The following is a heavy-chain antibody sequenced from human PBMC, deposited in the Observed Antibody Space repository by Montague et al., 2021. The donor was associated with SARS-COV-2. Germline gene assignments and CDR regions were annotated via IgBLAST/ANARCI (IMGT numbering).Heavy chain of an antibody. CDR1: GFTFSSYG. CDR3: ARELVRYYYGMDV. J-gene: IGHJ6*02. D-gene: IGHD6-6*01. Sequence: SLRLSCAASGFTFSSYGMHWVRQAPGKGLEWVAVIWYDGSNKYYADSVKGRFTISRDNSKNTLYLQMNSLRAEDTAVYYCARELVRYYYGMDVRGQGTTVTVSS. CDR2: IWYDGSNK. V-gene: IGHV3-33*01.